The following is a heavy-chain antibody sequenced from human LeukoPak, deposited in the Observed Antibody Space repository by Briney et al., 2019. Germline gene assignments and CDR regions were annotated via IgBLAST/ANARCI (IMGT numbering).Heavy chain of an antibody. D-gene: IGHD6-19*01. CDR1: GGSISSYY. J-gene: IGHJ2*01. V-gene: IGHV4-59*01. Sequence: KPSETLSLTCTVSGGSISSYYWSWIRQPPGKGLEWIGYIYYSGSTNYNPSLKSRVTISVDTSKNQFSLKLSPVTAADTAVYYCARLAVAGYWYFDLWGRGTLVTVSS. CDR2: IYYSGST. CDR3: ARLAVAGYWYFDL.